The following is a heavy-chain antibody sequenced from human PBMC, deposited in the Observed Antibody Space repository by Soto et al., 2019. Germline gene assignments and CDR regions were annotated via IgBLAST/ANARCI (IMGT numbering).Heavy chain of an antibody. CDR3: ARSRIYNGYDS. CDR1: GFSLDTSGVG. V-gene: IGHV2-5*02. Sequence: QITLKESGPTLVKPTQTLTLTCTFSGFSLDTSGVGVGWIRQAPGEALEWRGVIYWDDDQRYSPALRNMLTIAKDTSKHQVVLTMTTMNPVHACTYYCARSRIYNGYDSWGQGTLVTVSS. CDR2: IYWDDDQ. J-gene: IGHJ4*02. D-gene: IGHD5-12*01.